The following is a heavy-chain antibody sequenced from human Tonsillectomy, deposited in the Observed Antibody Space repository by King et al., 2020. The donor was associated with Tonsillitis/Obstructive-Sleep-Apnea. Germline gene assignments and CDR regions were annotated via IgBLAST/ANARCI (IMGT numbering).Heavy chain of an antibody. J-gene: IGHJ2*01. V-gene: IGHV4-31*01. Sequence: PLQESGPGLVKPSQTLSLTCTVSGGSISSGDHYWTWVRQHPGQGLEWIGYIYYSGSTYYNPSLKSLLTISLDISKNQFSLKLKSVTAADTAVYYCARMDGRSRYVDLWGRGTLVAVSS. CDR3: ARMDGRSRYVDL. CDR1: GGSISSGDHY. D-gene: IGHD3/OR15-3a*01. CDR2: IYYSGST.